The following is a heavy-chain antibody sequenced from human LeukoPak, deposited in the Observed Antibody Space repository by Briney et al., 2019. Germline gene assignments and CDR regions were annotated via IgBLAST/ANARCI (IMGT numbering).Heavy chain of an antibody. CDR2: IYHSGST. D-gene: IGHD1/OR15-1a*01. CDR1: GGSISSYY. Sequence: SETLSLTCTVSGGSISSYYWSWIRQPPGRGLEWIGSIYHSGSTYYNPSLKSRVTISVDTSKNQFSLKLSSVTAADTAVYYCARILLRNKNWFDPWGQGTLVTVSS. V-gene: IGHV4-59*08. J-gene: IGHJ5*02. CDR3: ARILLRNKNWFDP.